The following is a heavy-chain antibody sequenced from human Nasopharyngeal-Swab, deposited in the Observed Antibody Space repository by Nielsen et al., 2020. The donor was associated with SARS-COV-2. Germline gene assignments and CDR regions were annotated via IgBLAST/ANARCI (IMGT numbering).Heavy chain of an antibody. V-gene: IGHV1-18*01. Sequence: ASVKVSCKASGYTFTSYGISWVRQAPGQGLEWMGWISAYNGNTNYAQKLQGRVTMTTDTSTSTAYMELKSLRSDDTAVYYCARVRADRYSSSWDFDYWGQGTLVTVSS. CDR1: GYTFTSYG. D-gene: IGHD6-13*01. CDR2: ISAYNGNT. CDR3: ARVRADRYSSSWDFDY. J-gene: IGHJ4*02.